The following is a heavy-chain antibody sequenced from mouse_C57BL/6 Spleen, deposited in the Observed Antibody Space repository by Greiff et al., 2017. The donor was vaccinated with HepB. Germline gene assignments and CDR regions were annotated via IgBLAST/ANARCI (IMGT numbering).Heavy chain of an antibody. Sequence: EVKLVESGGDLVKPGGSLKLSCAASGFTFSSYGMSWVRQTPDKRLEWVATISSGGSYTYYPDSVKGRFTISRDNAKNTLYLQMSSLKSEDTAMYYCARGNDYDGAWFAYWGQGTLVTVSA. CDR3: ARGNDYDGAWFAY. J-gene: IGHJ3*01. D-gene: IGHD2-4*01. CDR2: ISSGGSYT. CDR1: GFTFSSYG. V-gene: IGHV5-6*01.